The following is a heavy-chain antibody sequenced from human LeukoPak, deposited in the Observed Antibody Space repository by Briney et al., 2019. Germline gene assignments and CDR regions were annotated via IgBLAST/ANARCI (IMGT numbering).Heavy chain of an antibody. Sequence: PGGSLRLSCAASGFTFSSYSMNWVRQAPGKGLEWVSSISSSSSYIYYADSVKGRFTISRDNAKNSLYLQMNSLRAEDTAVYYCARAVVVVAAFPDAFDIWGQGTMVTVSS. CDR3: ARAVVVVAAFPDAFDI. D-gene: IGHD2-15*01. CDR1: GFTFSSYS. J-gene: IGHJ3*02. V-gene: IGHV3-21*01. CDR2: ISSSSSYI.